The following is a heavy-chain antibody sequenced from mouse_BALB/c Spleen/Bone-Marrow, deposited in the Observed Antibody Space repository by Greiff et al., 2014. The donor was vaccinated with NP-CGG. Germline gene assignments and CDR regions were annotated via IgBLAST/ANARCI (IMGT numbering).Heavy chain of an antibody. CDR1: GFTFSSYA. V-gene: IGHV5-9-3*01. Sequence: DVQLQESGGGLVKPGGSLKLSCAASGFTFSSYAMSWVRQTPEKRLEWVATISSGGSYTYYPDSVKGRFTISRDNAKNTLYLQMSSLRSEDTAMYYCARQGLRQAWFAYWGQGTLVTVSA. CDR2: ISSGGSYT. J-gene: IGHJ3*01. CDR3: ARQGLRQAWFAY. D-gene: IGHD2-2*01.